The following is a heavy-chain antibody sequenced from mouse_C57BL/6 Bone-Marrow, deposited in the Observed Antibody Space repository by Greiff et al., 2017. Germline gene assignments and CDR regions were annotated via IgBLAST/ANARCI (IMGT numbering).Heavy chain of an antibody. CDR3: ARYEYYGSSWYFDV. CDR2: IRNKANGYTT. Sequence: EVKLMESGGGLVQPGSSLSLSCAASGFTFTDYYMSWIRQPPGKALEWLGFIRNKANGYTTEYSASVKGRFTISRDNSQSILYLQMNALRAEDSATYYCARYEYYGSSWYFDVWGTGTTVTVSS. V-gene: IGHV7-3*01. J-gene: IGHJ1*03. D-gene: IGHD1-1*01. CDR1: GFTFTDYY.